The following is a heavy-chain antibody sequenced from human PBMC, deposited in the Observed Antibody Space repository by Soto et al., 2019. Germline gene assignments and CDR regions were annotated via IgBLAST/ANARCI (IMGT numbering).Heavy chain of an antibody. J-gene: IGHJ5*02. CDR3: ARDVSGLNWFDP. CDR1: GFTFSSYS. CDR2: ISSSSSTI. D-gene: IGHD5-12*01. Sequence: EVQLVESGGGLVQPGGSLRLSCAASGFTFSSYSMNWVRQAPGKGLEWVSYISSSSSTIYYADSVKGRFTISRDKAKNSLYLQMNCLRDEDTAVYYCARDVSGLNWFDPWDQGTLVTVSS. V-gene: IGHV3-48*02.